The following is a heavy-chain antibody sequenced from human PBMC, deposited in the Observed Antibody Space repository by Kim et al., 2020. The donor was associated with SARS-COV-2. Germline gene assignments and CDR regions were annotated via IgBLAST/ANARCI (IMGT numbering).Heavy chain of an antibody. J-gene: IGHJ4*02. CDR3: AKDDNEILTGYF. D-gene: IGHD3-9*01. V-gene: IGHV3-23*01. Sequence: YDADSGKGRFTTSKDNSKSTLYLRMNSLRAEDTAVYYCAKDDNEILTGYFWGEGTLVTVSS.